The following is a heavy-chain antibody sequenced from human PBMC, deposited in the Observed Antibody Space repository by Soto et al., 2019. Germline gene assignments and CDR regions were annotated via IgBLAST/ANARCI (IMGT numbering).Heavy chain of an antibody. D-gene: IGHD5-18*01. V-gene: IGHV1-69*02. J-gene: IGHJ6*02. CDR1: GGTFSSYT. CDR2: IIPILGIA. CDR3: AIKAMVSFGCYGMDV. Sequence: GASVKVSCKASGGTFSSYTISWVRQAPGQGLEWMGRIIPILGIANYAQKFRGRVTITADKSTSTAYMELSSLRSEDTAVYYCAIKAMVSFGCYGMDVWGQGTTVTVSS.